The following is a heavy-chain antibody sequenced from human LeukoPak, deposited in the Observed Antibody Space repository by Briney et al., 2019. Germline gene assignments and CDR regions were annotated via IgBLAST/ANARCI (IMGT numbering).Heavy chain of an antibody. CDR3: AKDKGIAAYRGNYFDY. Sequence: GGSLRLSCAASGFTFSSYEMNWVRQAPGKGLEWVSYISSSGSTIYYADSVKGRFTISRDNAKNSLYLQMNSLRAEDTALYYCAKDKGIAAYRGNYFDYWGQGTLVTVSS. CDR2: ISSSGSTI. V-gene: IGHV3-48*03. CDR1: GFTFSSYE. J-gene: IGHJ4*02. D-gene: IGHD6-13*01.